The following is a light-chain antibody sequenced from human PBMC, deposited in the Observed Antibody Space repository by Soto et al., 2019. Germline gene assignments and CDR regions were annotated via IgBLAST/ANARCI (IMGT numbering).Light chain of an antibody. J-gene: IGLJ2*01. CDR2: DVS. CDR1: SSDVGGYNY. V-gene: IGLV2-14*01. CDR3: TSYTSNSALVV. Sequence: QSALTQPASVSGSPGQSITISCTGTSSDVGGYNYFSWYQQYSGKAPKLMIYDVSTRPSGVSYRFSGSKSGNTASLTISGLQAEDEADYYCTSYTSNSALVVFGGGTKLTVL.